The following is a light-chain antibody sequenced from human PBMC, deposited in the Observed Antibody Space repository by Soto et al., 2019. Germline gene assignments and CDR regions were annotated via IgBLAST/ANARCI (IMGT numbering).Light chain of an antibody. V-gene: IGKV1-12*01. CDR3: HQANGFPPLT. CDR1: QPVSNW. J-gene: IGKJ4*01. Sequence: DIQMTQSPSSVSASVGDRVTITCRASQPVSNWLAWYQQKPGKAPKLLIYAASKLQICVPSRFRGSGFGTYFTLTISSRQPEDFATYYCHQANGFPPLTFGGWNTVEIK. CDR2: AAS.